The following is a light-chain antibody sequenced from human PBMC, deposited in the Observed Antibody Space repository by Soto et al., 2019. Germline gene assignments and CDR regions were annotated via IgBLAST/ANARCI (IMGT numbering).Light chain of an antibody. J-gene: IGKJ3*01. CDR2: GAS. CDR3: LQHNSYPFT. CDR1: QDIRNA. Sequence: DIQMTQSPSSLSASVGDRVTITCRASQDIRNALGWYQQKPGKAPKRLIYGASTLPSGVPSRFSGSRSETEFTLTISSLQPEDFATYYCLQHNSYPFTFGPGTKVDIK. V-gene: IGKV1-17*01.